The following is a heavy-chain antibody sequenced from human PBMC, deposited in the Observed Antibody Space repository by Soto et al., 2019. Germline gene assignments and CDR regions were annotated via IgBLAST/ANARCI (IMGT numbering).Heavy chain of an antibody. CDR2: INSDGSSK. Sequence: GGSLRLSCAASGFTFSSYWMHWVRQAPGKGLVWVSRINSDGSSKSYADSVKGRFTISRDNAKKTLYLQMNSLRAEDTAVYYCARSDDFDWLLYGYGGQGTLVTVSS. V-gene: IGHV3-74*01. CDR3: ARSDDFDWLLYGY. D-gene: IGHD3-9*01. J-gene: IGHJ4*02. CDR1: GFTFSSYW.